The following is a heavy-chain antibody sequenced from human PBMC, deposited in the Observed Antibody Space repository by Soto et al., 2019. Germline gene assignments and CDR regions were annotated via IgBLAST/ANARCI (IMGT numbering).Heavy chain of an antibody. CDR3: AKGGSTTGTPQPNYYYGMDV. CDR1: GFTFSSYA. Sequence: PGGSLRLSCAASGFTFSSYAMSWVRQAPGKGLEWVSAITGSGRSTYYADSVKGRFTISRDNSKNTLYLQMNSLRAEDTAVYYCAKGGSTTGTPQPNYYYGMDVWGQGTTVTVSS. D-gene: IGHD1-1*01. CDR2: ITGSGRST. J-gene: IGHJ6*02. V-gene: IGHV3-23*01.